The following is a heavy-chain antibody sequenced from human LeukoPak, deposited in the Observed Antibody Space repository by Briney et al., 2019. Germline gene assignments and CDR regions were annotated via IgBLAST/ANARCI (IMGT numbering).Heavy chain of an antibody. V-gene: IGHV3-74*01. CDR3: ARAIGLDFDF. D-gene: IGHD2/OR15-2a*01. CDR1: GFTFSSYA. Sequence: GGSQRLSCAASGFTFSSYAMSWVRQAPGKGLVWVSRINSDGSSTTYADSVKGRLTISRDNAKDTLYLQMNSLRAEDTAMYYCARAIGLDFDFWGQGTLVTVSS. CDR2: INSDGSST. J-gene: IGHJ4*02.